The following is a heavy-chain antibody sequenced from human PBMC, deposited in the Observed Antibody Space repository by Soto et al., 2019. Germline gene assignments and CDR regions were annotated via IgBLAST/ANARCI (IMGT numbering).Heavy chain of an antibody. D-gene: IGHD4-17*01. CDR1: GFTFSNYT. V-gene: IGHV3-30-3*01. Sequence: GGSLRLSCTASGFTFSNYTLHWVRQAPGKGLEWVAVTSSDGSNKYYADSVKGRFTISRDNAKNTLYLQMNSLRAEDTAVYYCARDSYGDPPYYYYGMDVWGQGTTVTVSS. CDR3: ARDSYGDPPYYYYGMDV. CDR2: TSSDGSNK. J-gene: IGHJ6*02.